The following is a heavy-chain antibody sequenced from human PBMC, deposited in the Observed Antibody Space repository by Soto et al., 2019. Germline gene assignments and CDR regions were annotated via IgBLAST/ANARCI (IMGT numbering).Heavy chain of an antibody. D-gene: IGHD3-10*01. CDR1: GDSISTYDYY. V-gene: IGHV4-30-4*01. J-gene: IGHJ4*02. CDR2: IYYSGTT. CDR3: ARGIGVFDS. Sequence: PSETLSLTCTVSGDSISTYDYYWSWFRQPPGEALQWIGYIYYSGTTYYNPSLKSRVTLSTDTSKNQFSLRLSSVTAADTAVYYCARGIGVFDSWGQGTLVTVSS.